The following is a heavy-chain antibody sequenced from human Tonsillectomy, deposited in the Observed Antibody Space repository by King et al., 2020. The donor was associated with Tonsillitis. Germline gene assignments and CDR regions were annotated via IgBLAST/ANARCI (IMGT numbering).Heavy chain of an antibody. J-gene: IGHJ4*02. Sequence: QLVQSGGGLVQPGGSLRLSCAASGFTFSSYWMSWVRQAPGKGLEWVANIKQDGSEKYYVDSVKGRFTISRDNAKNSLYLQMNSLRAEDTAVYYCARDGWLWFGELAQYYFDYWGQGTLVTVSS. CDR2: IKQDGSEK. D-gene: IGHD3-10*01. CDR1: GFTFSSYW. V-gene: IGHV3-7*03. CDR3: ARDGWLWFGELAQYYFDY.